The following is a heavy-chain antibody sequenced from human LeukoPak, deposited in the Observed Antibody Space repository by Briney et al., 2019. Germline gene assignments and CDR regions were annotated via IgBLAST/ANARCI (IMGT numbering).Heavy chain of an antibody. Sequence: PSETLSLTCSVSGYSITSGYYWGWIRQPPGKGLEWIGTIYHNGSTSYSPSLKSRVTISVDTSKNQFSLRLNSVIAADTAIYYCAKITTLDYWGQGTLVTVSS. CDR1: GYSITSGYY. D-gene: IGHD1-1*01. CDR2: IYHNGST. J-gene: IGHJ4*02. V-gene: IGHV4-38-2*02. CDR3: AKITTLDY.